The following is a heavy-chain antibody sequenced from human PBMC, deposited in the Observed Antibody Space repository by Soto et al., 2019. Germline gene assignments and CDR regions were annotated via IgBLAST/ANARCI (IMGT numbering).Heavy chain of an antibody. CDR2: IGGSGRTT. CDR1: AFTFNNYA. D-gene: IGHD3-22*01. Sequence: EVQLLESGGGLVQPGGSLSLSCAASAFTFNNYAMSWVLQAPGKGLEWVSGIGGSGRTTYYADSVKGRFTISRDNYNNQLFLQMNSLRAEDTAVYYCAKSRYSDSSGDFYDYWGQGTLVTVSS. CDR3: AKSRYSDSSGDFYDY. V-gene: IGHV3-23*01. J-gene: IGHJ4*02.